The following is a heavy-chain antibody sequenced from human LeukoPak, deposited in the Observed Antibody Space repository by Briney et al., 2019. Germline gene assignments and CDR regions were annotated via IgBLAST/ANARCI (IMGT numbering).Heavy chain of an antibody. V-gene: IGHV3-48*03. CDR3: ARDPRGPTGYDHSGRDTFDY. CDR2: ISASGTLT. CDR1: GFSFSSYE. J-gene: IGHJ4*02. Sequence: PGGSLRLSCAASGFSFSSYEMNWVRQAPGKGLEWISYISASGTLTHYADSVKGRFTISRDNSRNTMFLQMNRLRSDDTAVYYCARDPRGPTGYDHSGRDTFDYWGQGSLVTVSS. D-gene: IGHD6-19*01.